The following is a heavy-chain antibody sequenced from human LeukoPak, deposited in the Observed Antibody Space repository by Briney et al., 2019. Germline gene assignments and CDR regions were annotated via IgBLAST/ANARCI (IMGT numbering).Heavy chain of an antibody. J-gene: IGHJ3*02. CDR2: ISDDGGKT. CDR3: AKMKLLFNDAFDI. V-gene: IGHV3-30*18. Sequence: GGSLRLSCAASAFIFSSYGMHWVRQAPGKGLEWVAAISDDGGKTYYADSVKGRLAISRDNSKNTLFLQMHSLRVEDTAVYFCAKMKLLFNDAFDIWGQGTVVTVSP. CDR1: AFIFSSYG. D-gene: IGHD2-21*01.